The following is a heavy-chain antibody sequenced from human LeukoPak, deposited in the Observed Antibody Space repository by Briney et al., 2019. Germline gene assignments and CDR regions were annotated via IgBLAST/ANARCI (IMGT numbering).Heavy chain of an antibody. J-gene: IGHJ5*02. Sequence: ASVKVSCKASGYTFTSYDINWVRQAPGQGLEWMGWMNPNSGNTGYAQKFQGRVTITRNTSISTAYMELSSLRSEDTAVYYCTAAADIWFDPWGQGTLVTVSS. CDR2: MNPNSGNT. D-gene: IGHD6-13*01. CDR3: TAAADIWFDP. CDR1: GYTFTSYD. V-gene: IGHV1-8*03.